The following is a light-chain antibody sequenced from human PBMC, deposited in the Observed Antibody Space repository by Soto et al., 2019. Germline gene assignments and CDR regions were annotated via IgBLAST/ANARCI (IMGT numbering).Light chain of an antibody. CDR1: QSVSSNY. Sequence: EIVLTQSPGTLSLSPGERATLSCRASQSVSSNYLAWYQQKPGQAPRHLIYGASSRATGIPDRFSVSGSVTDFTITSNRLEPEDYAVYYSHQYGSAPYTFGQVKKLEIK. J-gene: IGKJ2*01. CDR3: HQYGSAPYT. CDR2: GAS. V-gene: IGKV3-20*01.